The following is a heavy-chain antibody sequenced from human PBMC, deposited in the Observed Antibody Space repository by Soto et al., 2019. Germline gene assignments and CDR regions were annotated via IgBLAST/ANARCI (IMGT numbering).Heavy chain of an antibody. V-gene: IGHV5-51*01. CDR3: ARIIGYCRNNDCSWTFDI. Sequence: GESLKISCNTSGYSFISYWVAWVRQKPGKGLEWMGTFYPGDSTSTYSPSFQGQVTISVDKSISTAYLHLSSLKASDTAMYYCARIIGYCRNNDCSWTFDIWGQGKTVTVSS. D-gene: IGHD2-2*03. J-gene: IGHJ3*02. CDR2: FYPGDSTS. CDR1: GYSFISYW.